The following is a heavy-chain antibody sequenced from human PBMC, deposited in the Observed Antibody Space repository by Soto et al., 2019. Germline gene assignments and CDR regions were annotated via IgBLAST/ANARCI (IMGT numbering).Heavy chain of an antibody. J-gene: IGHJ6*02. Sequence: QVQLVQSGAVVKKPGASVKVSCKASGYTFTSYFITWVQQAPGQGLEWMGWISAYNGNTNYAQMLQGRVTMTTDTSTATAYMEMRSLGSDDTAVYYCARQNYYSGMDVWGQGTTVTVSS. CDR1: GYTFTSYF. CDR2: ISAYNGNT. CDR3: ARQNYYSGMDV. V-gene: IGHV1-18*01.